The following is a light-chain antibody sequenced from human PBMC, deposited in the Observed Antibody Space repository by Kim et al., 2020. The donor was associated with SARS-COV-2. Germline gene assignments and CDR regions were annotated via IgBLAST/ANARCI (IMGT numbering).Light chain of an antibody. J-gene: IGKJ4*01. CDR3: QQYNNWPPLT. CDR1: QSVTSN. V-gene: IGKV3-15*01. Sequence: EIVVTQSPATLSVSPGERATLSCRASQSVTSNLAWYQQKPGQAPRLLIYGASTRATGIPARFSGSASGTEFTLTISSLQSEDFAVYYCQQYNNWPPLTFGGGTKVDIK. CDR2: GAS.